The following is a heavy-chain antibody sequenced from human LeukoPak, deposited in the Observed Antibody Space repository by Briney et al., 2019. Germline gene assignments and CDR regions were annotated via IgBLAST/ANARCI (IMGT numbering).Heavy chain of an antibody. CDR3: TTGRYFDWFHPIMDV. CDR2: IKSKIDGGTT. V-gene: IGHV3-15*05. Sequence: GGSLRLSCATSGLTFRNAWMSWVRQAPGKGLEWVGRIKSKIDGGTTDYAAAVKGRFTILRDDSINTVYLQMSDLKSEDTAVYNCTTGRYFDWFHPIMDVWGKGTTVTVSS. J-gene: IGHJ6*03. D-gene: IGHD3-9*01. CDR1: GLTFRNAW.